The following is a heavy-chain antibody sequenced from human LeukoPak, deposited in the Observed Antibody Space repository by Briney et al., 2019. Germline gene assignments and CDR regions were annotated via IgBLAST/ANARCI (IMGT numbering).Heavy chain of an antibody. CDR1: GFTFSSYG. V-gene: IGHV3-30*18. D-gene: IGHD2-15*01. CDR3: AKDGGMLGPPGGYYYYGMDV. J-gene: IGHJ6*02. CDR2: ISYDGSNK. Sequence: GGSLRLSCAASGFTFSSYGMHWVRQAPGKGLEWVAVISYDGSNKYYADSVKGRFTISRDNSKNTLYLQMNSLRAEDTAVYYCAKDGGMLGPPGGYYYYGMDVWGQGTTVTVSS.